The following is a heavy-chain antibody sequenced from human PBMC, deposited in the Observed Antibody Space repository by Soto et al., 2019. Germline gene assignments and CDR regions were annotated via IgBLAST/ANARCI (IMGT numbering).Heavy chain of an antibody. CDR2: IASDGKDK. CDR3: AKDGAIAAADYFFDY. CDR1: GFTFSNHA. Sequence: GGSLRLSCAASGFTFSNHAIHWVRQAPGKGLEWVAVIASDGKDKRYADSVKGRFTISRDNSKNTVYLQMNSLRGEDTAVYYCAKDGAIAAADYFFDYWGQGSLVTVSS. J-gene: IGHJ4*02. V-gene: IGHV3-30*18. D-gene: IGHD6-13*01.